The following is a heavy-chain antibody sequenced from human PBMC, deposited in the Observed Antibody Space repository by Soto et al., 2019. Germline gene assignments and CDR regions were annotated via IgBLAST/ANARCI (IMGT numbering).Heavy chain of an antibody. CDR1: GYTFTNYY. V-gene: IGHV1-46*01. J-gene: IGHJ4*02. D-gene: IGHD2-21*02. CDR2: INPSGART. Sequence: ASVKVSCKTSGYTFTNYYIHWVRQAPGQGLEWMGVINPSGARTYYAQKFQGRVTMTRDTSTSTVYMELSSLRSEDTAVYYCVRLLAPYCGGDCYSGFDYWGQGTQVTVSS. CDR3: VRLLAPYCGGDCYSGFDY.